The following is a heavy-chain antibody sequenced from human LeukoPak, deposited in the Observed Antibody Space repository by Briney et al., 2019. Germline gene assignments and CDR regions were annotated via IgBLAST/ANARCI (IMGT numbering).Heavy chain of an antibody. Sequence: PGGSLRLSCAASGFSLTTYGMSWVRQSPGKGLEWVSGIGGYDHSTYYPDSLKGRFTISKDTSKNTPYLQTNSLTAGDTAVYYCAKDSHSGYFDYWGQGTLVTVSS. CDR3: AKDSHSGYFDY. J-gene: IGHJ4*02. V-gene: IGHV3-23*01. CDR1: GFSLTTYG. D-gene: IGHD1-26*01. CDR2: IGGYDHST.